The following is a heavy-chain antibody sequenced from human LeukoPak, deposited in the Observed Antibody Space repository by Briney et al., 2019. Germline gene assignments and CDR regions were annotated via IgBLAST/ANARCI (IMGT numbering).Heavy chain of an antibody. J-gene: IGHJ4*02. D-gene: IGHD3-3*02. CDR2: IIPIFGTA. V-gene: IGHV1-69*06. CDR3: ARAAHFKGRPDY. CDR1: GGTFSSYA. Sequence: GASVKVSCKASGGTFSSYAISWVRQAPGQGLEWMGGIIPIFGTANYAQKFQGRVTITADKATSTAYMELSSLRSEDTAVYYCARAAHFKGRPDYWGQGTLVTVSS.